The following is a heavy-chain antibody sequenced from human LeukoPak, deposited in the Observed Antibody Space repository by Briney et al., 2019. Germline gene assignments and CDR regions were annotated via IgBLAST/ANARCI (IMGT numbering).Heavy chain of an antibody. D-gene: IGHD1-26*01. Sequence: SETLSLTCAVSGGSISSSNWWSWVRQPPGKGLEWIGEIYHSGSTYYNPSLKSRVTISVDTSKNQFSLKLSSVTAADTAVYYCARRSGSYYSGLYYFDYWGQGTLVTVSS. CDR1: GGSISSSNW. CDR2: IYHSGST. J-gene: IGHJ4*02. V-gene: IGHV4-4*02. CDR3: ARRSGSYYSGLYYFDY.